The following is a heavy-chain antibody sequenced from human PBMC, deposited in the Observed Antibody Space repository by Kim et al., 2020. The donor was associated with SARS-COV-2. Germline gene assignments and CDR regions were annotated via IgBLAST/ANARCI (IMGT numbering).Heavy chain of an antibody. CDR1: GFTFSNYS. J-gene: IGHJ2*01. V-gene: IGHV3-23*01. CDR3: SKGRGIAVAVDFCYFDQ. Sequence: GGSLRLSCVVSGFTFSNYSMNWIRQSPEKGLEWVSAITNSGRAYYADSVRGRFTVSRDNSASTLYLEIHDLRVDDTAFFYCSKGRGIAVAVDFCYFDQWG. CDR2: ITNSGRA. D-gene: IGHD6-19*01.